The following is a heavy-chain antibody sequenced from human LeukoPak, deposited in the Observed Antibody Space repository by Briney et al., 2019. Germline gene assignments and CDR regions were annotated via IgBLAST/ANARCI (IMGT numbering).Heavy chain of an antibody. CDR1: GFTFSSYE. V-gene: IGHV3-48*03. CDR3: ARGSFLITFGGFIG. CDR2: ISSSGSPI. D-gene: IGHD3-16*02. J-gene: IGHJ4*02. Sequence: GGSLRLSCAASGFTFSSYEMNRVRQAPGKGLEWVSYISSSGSPIYYADSVKGRFTISRDNAKNSLFLQMNSLRAEDTAVYYCARGSFLITFGGFIGWGQGTLVTVSS.